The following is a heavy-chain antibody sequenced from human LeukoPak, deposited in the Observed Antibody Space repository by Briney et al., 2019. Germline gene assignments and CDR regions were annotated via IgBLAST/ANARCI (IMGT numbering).Heavy chain of an antibody. D-gene: IGHD1-26*01. V-gene: IGHV4-4*07. CDR1: GGSISSYY. Sequence: SETLSLTCTVSGGSISSYYWSWIRQPAGKGLEWIGRIYTSGSTNYNASLKSRVSMSVDTSKNQFSLQLSSVTAADTAVFYCARENSGSYREFDYWGQGTLVTVSS. CDR2: IYTSGST. CDR3: ARENSGSYREFDY. J-gene: IGHJ4*02.